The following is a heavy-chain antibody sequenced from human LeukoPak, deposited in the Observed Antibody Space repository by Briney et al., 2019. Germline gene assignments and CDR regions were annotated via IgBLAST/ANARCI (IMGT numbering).Heavy chain of an antibody. CDR3: ARVSYYYMDV. CDR2: VYSSGST. J-gene: IGHJ6*03. V-gene: IGHV4-39*07. CDR1: GGSISSSSSY. Sequence: SETPSLTCTVSGGSISSSSSYWGWIRQPPGKGLEWIGRVYSSGSTYYNPSLKRRVTISVDTSKNQFSLKLSSVTAADTAVYYCARVSYYYMDVWGKGTTATVSS.